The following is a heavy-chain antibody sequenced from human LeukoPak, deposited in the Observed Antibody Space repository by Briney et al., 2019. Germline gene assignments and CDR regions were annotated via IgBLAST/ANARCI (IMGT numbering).Heavy chain of an antibody. CDR2: INPNSGGT. D-gene: IGHD6-13*01. V-gene: IGHV1-2*02. J-gene: IGHJ4*02. Sequence: ASVKVSCKASGYTFTGYYMHWVRQAPGQGLEWMGWINPNSGGTNYAQKFQGRVAMTRDTSISTAYLELRRLRSDDTAMYYCTRDDAADLSVLWEHWGQGTLVTVTS. CDR3: TRDDAADLSVLWEH. CDR1: GYTFTGYY.